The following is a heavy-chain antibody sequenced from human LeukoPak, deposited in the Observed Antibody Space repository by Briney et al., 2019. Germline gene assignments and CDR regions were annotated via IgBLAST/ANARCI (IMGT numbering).Heavy chain of an antibody. Sequence: GGSLRLSCAASGFTFNSYSMNWVRQAPGKGLEWVSSISSSSCNIYYADSVKGRFTISRDNAKNSLYLQMNSLRAEDTAVYYCARDHFWSGYYYFDYWGQGTLVTVSS. J-gene: IGHJ4*02. D-gene: IGHD3-3*02. V-gene: IGHV3-21*04. CDR1: GFTFNSYS. CDR3: ARDHFWSGYYYFDY. CDR2: ISSSSCNI.